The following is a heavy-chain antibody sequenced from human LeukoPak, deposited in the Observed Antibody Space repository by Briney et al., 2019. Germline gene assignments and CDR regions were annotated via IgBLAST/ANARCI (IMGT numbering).Heavy chain of an antibody. CDR3: TRMTTGHDY. CDR1: GVSFNDYY. CDR2: INHSGHT. D-gene: IGHD1-1*01. Sequence: PSETLSLTCAVSGVSFNDYYWSWVRQTPGKGLEWIGEINHSGHTNDSPSLKSRVTLSIDTSRKQFSLNVRCVPVADTGLYYCTRMTTGHDYWGQGTLVTVSS. V-gene: IGHV4-34*01. J-gene: IGHJ4*02.